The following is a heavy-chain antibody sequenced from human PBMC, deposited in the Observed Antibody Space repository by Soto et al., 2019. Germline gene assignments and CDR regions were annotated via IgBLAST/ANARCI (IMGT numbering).Heavy chain of an antibody. CDR3: TTRYCSGGSCHANFDY. D-gene: IGHD2-15*01. J-gene: IGHJ4*02. V-gene: IGHV3-15*01. Sequence: GGSLRLSCAASGFTFSNAWMSWVRQAPGKGLEWVGRIKSKTDGGTTDYAAPVKGRFTISRDDSKNTLYLQMNSLKTEDTAVYYCTTRYCSGGSCHANFDYWGQGTLVTVSS. CDR2: IKSKTDGGTT. CDR1: GFTFSNAW.